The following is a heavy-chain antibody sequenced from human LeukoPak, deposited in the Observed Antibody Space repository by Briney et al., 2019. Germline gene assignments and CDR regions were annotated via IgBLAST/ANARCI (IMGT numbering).Heavy chain of an antibody. D-gene: IGHD4-17*01. CDR3: TKDPNGDYVGAFDP. V-gene: IGHV3-23*01. CDR2: ITCSHGAT. Sequence: GGSLRLSCAASGFTFSSFAMTWVRQAPGKGLEWVSYITCSHGATYNTDSVKGRFSISRDNSQDTQYLQMNSLRAEDTALYYCTKDPNGDYVGAFDPWGQGTLVTVSS. CDR1: GFTFSSFA. J-gene: IGHJ5*02.